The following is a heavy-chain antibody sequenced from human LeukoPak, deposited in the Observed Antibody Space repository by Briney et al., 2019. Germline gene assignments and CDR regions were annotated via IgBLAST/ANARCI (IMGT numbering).Heavy chain of an antibody. D-gene: IGHD2-15*01. CDR3: ARDRARIYGSYV. CDR2: ITSVGGTK. V-gene: IGHV3-48*03. Sequence: GGSLRLSCITSGFTYSTYEMNWVRQAPGKGLEWISYITSVGGTKYYADSVRGRFTISRDNAKNSLYLQMNSLSAEDTAVYYCARDRARIYGSYVWGQGTTVTVSS. J-gene: IGHJ6*02. CDR1: GFTYSTYE.